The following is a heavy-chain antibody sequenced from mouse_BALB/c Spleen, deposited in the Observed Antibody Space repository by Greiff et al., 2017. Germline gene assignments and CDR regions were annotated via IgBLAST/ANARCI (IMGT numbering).Heavy chain of an antibody. CDR3: ARRGLRAFDY. CDR2: ISNGGGST. V-gene: IGHV5-12-2*01. Sequence: SGGGLVQPGGSLKLSCAASGFTFSSYTMSWVRQTPEKRLEWVAYISNGGGSTYYPDTVKGRFTISRDNAKNTLYLQMSSLKSEDTAMYYCARRGLRAFDYWGQGTTLTVSS. CDR1: GFTFSSYT. J-gene: IGHJ2*01. D-gene: IGHD2-2*01.